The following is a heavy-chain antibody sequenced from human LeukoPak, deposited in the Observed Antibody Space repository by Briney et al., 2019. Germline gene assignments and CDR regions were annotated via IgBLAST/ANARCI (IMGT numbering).Heavy chain of an antibody. CDR3: ARHTNYYDSSGASVYYMDV. CDR2: IYPGDSDT. Sequence: GESLKISCKGSGYSFTSYWIGWVRQMPGKVLEWMGIIYPGDSDTRYSPSFQDQVTISADKSISTAYLQWSSLKASDTAMYYCARHTNYYDSSGASVYYMDVWGKGTTVTISS. CDR1: GYSFTSYW. V-gene: IGHV5-51*01. J-gene: IGHJ6*03. D-gene: IGHD3-22*01.